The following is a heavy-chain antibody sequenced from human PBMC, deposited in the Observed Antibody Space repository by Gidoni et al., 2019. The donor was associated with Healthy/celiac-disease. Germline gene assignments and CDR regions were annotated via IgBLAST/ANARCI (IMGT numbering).Heavy chain of an antibody. J-gene: IGHJ6*02. CDR1: GFTFSSDG. V-gene: IGHV3-30*18. D-gene: IGHD2-2*01. CDR3: AKDPSTSRYYYYGMDV. Sequence: QVQLVESGGGVVQPGRSLRLSCAASGFTFSSDGMHWVRQAPGKGLEWVAVISYDGSNKYYADSVKGRFTISRDNSKNTLYLQMNSLRAEDTAVYYCAKDPSTSRYYYYGMDVWGQGTTVTVSS. CDR2: ISYDGSNK.